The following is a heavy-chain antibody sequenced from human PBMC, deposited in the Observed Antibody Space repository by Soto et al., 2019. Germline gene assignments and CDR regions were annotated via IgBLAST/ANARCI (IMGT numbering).Heavy chain of an antibody. Sequence: SETLSLTCAVSGTSISDYYWTWIRQPAGKGLEWIGRIDTSGSTNYNPSLKSRVTMSLDTSKSHFSLRLTSVTAADTAVYYCARYSSNWFQTEGMDVWGQGTTVTVS. J-gene: IGHJ6*02. CDR3: ARYSSNWFQTEGMDV. CDR1: GTSISDYY. D-gene: IGHD6-13*01. V-gene: IGHV4-4*07. CDR2: IDTSGST.